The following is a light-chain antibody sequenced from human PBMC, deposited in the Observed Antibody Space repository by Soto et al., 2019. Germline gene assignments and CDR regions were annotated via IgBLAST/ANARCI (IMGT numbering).Light chain of an antibody. V-gene: IGLV3-21*02. CDR2: DDS. CDR3: LVWDSIGDNYV. CDR1: NIGSDT. Sequence: YELTQPPSVSLAPGETARITCGRNNIGSDTVHWYQQKPGQAPVVVVYDDSERPSGTPERISGSNSGDTATLTIRRVEAGDEADYYCLVWDSIGDNYVFGSGTKVTVL. J-gene: IGLJ1*01.